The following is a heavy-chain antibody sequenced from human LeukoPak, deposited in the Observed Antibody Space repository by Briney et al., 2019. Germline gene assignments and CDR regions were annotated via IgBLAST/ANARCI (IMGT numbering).Heavy chain of an antibody. CDR2: IKQDGSER. V-gene: IGHV3-7*01. Sequence: GGSLRLSCAASGFTFSGFSMSWVRQSPTKGLEWVANIKQDGSERYYVDSVKGRFTISRDNAKNSLSLQMNNLRVEDTAVYYCARAGSHWHYVYWGQGTVVTVSS. CDR1: GFTFSGFS. CDR3: ARAGSHWHYVY. D-gene: IGHD3-10*01. J-gene: IGHJ4*02.